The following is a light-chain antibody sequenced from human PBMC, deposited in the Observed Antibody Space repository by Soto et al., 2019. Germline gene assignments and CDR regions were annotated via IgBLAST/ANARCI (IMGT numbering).Light chain of an antibody. Sequence: QSALTQPAAVSGSRGQSITISCTGTSSDVGGYNYVSWYQQHPGKAPKLMIYDVSNRPSGVSNRFSGSKSGNTASLTISGPQAEDEADYYCSSYTSSSTLVVFGGGTKLTVL. V-gene: IGLV2-14*01. CDR3: SSYTSSSTLVV. J-gene: IGLJ2*01. CDR2: DVS. CDR1: SSDVGGYNY.